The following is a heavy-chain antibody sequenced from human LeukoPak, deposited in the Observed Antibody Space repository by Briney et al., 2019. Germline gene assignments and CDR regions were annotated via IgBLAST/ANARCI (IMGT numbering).Heavy chain of an antibody. CDR2: ISWNSGSI. V-gene: IGHV3-9*01. J-gene: IGHJ6*04. Sequence: GGSLRLSCAASGFTFDDHAMHWVRQAPGKGLEWVSGISWNSGSIGYADSVKGRFTISRDNAKNSLYLQMNSLRAEDTALYYCAKDIGGVWGKGTTVTVSS. D-gene: IGHD3-16*01. CDR3: AKDIGGV. CDR1: GFTFDDHA.